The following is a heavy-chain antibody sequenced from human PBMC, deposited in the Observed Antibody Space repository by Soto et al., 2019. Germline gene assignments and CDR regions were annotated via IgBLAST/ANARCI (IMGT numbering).Heavy chain of an antibody. D-gene: IGHD6-6*01. Sequence: SETLSLTCTVSGGSISSYYWSWIRQPAGKGLEWIGRIYTSGSTNYNPSLKSRVTMSVDTSKNQFSLKLSSVTAADTAVYYCARENHDGLNSSSPVGTPYYFDYWGQGTLVTVSS. V-gene: IGHV4-4*07. J-gene: IGHJ4*02. CDR3: ARENHDGLNSSSPVGTPYYFDY. CDR1: GGSISSYY. CDR2: IYTSGST.